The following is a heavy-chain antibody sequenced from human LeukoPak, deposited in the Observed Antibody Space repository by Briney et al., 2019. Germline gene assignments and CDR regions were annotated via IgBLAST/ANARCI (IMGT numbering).Heavy chain of an antibody. V-gene: IGHV4-38-2*01. D-gene: IGHD2/OR15-2a*01. CDR2: IYHSGST. CDR3: ARSTWTYTYMDV. CDR1: SYSISSGYY. Sequence: PSETLSLTCAVSSYSISSGYYWSWIRQPPGKGLEWIGSIYHSGSTYYNPSLKSRVTISVDTSNNQFSLKVKSVTAADTAVYYCARSTWTYTYMDVWGKGTTVTVSS. J-gene: IGHJ6*03.